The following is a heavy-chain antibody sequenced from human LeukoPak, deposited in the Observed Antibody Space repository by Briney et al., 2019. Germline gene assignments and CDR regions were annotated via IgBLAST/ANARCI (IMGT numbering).Heavy chain of an antibody. V-gene: IGHV3-23*01. D-gene: IGHD6-19*01. CDR3: AKVGSFYGGWYTYYYYYYMDV. J-gene: IGHJ6*03. CDR2: ISGSGGST. CDR1: GFTFSSYA. Sequence: GGSLRLSCAASGFTFSSYAMSWVRQAPGKGLEWVSAISGSGGSTYYADSVKGRFTISRDNSKNTLYLQMNSLRAEDTAVYYCAKVGSFYGGWYTYYYYYYMDVWGKGTTVTVSS.